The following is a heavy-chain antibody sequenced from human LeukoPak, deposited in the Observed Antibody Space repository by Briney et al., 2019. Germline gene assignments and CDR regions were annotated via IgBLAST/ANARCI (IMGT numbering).Heavy chain of an antibody. CDR1: GFTFNLRA. J-gene: IGHJ4*02. CDR2: IGSSET. Sequence: GGSLRLSCAASGFTFNLRAMSWVRQAPGKGLEWVASIGSSETFYADSVEGRFTVSRDNSKNTLYLQLNSLTVEDTAVYYCAADRVPGNSLWDYFASWGQGTLVTVSS. D-gene: IGHD1-7*01. V-gene: IGHV3-23*01. CDR3: AADRVPGNSLWDYFAS.